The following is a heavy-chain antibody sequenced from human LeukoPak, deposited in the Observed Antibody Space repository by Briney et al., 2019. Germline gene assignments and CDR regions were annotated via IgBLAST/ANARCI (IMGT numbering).Heavy chain of an antibody. CDR2: IYYSGST. CDR3: ARDLSSGWYYFDY. J-gene: IGHJ4*02. CDR1: GGSISSYY. V-gene: IGHV4-59*01. Sequence: PSETLSLTCTVSGGSISSYYWSWIRQPPGKGLEWIGYIYYSGSTNYNPSLKSRVTISVDASKNQFSLKLSSATAADTAVYYCARDLSSGWYYFDYWGQGTLVTVSS. D-gene: IGHD6-19*01.